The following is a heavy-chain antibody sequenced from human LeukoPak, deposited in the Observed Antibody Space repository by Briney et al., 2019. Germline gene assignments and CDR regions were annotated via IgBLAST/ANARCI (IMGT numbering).Heavy chain of an antibody. Sequence: GGSLRLSCAASRFTFSSHNMNWVRQAPGKGLEWVSYISSSSSTTHYADSVKGRFTISRDNAKNSLYLQMNSLRDEDTAVYYCARDRRDCGGDCYPFDYWGQGTLSPSPQ. CDR2: ISSSSSTT. J-gene: IGHJ4*02. CDR3: ARDRRDCGGDCYPFDY. D-gene: IGHD2-21*02. CDR1: RFTFSSHN. V-gene: IGHV3-48*02.